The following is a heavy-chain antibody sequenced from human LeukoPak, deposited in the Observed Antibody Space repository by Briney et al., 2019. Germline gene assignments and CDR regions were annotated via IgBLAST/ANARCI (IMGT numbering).Heavy chain of an antibody. J-gene: IGHJ4*02. CDR3: SRGSGWLSVY. D-gene: IGHD6-19*01. V-gene: IGHV3-49*04. Sequence: GRSLRLSCTASGFTFGDYLMSWVRQAPGKGREGIGFISGGTTEYASPATGRGTISRDDSTSIAYLQMNSLTTEGTAVYYCSRGSGWLSVYWGQGTLVTVSS. CDR1: GFTFGDYL. CDR2: ISGGTT.